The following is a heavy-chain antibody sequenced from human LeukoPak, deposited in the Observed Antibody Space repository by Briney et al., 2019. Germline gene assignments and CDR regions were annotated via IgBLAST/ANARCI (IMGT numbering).Heavy chain of an antibody. J-gene: IGHJ4*02. CDR2: IRYDGSNK. D-gene: IGHD5-18*01. Sequence: PGGSLRLSCAASGFMFSSYGMHWVRQAPGKGLEWVAFIRYDGSNKYYADSVKGRFTISRDNSKNTLYLQMNSLRAEDTAVYYCAKDLGEWIQLWFADYWGQGTLVTVSS. CDR3: AKDLGEWIQLWFADY. CDR1: GFMFSSYG. V-gene: IGHV3-30*02.